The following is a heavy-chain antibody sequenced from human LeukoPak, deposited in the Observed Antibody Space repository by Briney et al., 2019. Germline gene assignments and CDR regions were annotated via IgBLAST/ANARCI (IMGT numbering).Heavy chain of an antibody. CDR1: GGTFSSYA. D-gene: IGHD2-2*01. CDR3: ARTSCSSTSCHYYYYGMDV. Sequence: GASVKVSCKASGGTFSSYAISWVRLAPGQGLEWMGRIIPILGIANYAQKFQGRVTITADKSTSTAYMELSSLRSEDTAVYYCARTSCSSTSCHYYYYGMDVWGQGTTVTVSS. V-gene: IGHV1-69*04. J-gene: IGHJ6*02. CDR2: IIPILGIA.